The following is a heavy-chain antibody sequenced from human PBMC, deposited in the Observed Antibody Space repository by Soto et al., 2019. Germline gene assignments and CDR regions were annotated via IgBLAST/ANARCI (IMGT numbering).Heavy chain of an antibody. Sequence: ASVKVSCKASGYTFNGYYMHWLRQAPGQGLEWMGWIDPNSGGTNYAQKFQGWVTMTWDTSITTAYMELSRLKSDDTAVYFCASGVSTRPFDPWGQGTLVTVSS. CDR1: GYTFNGYY. J-gene: IGHJ5*02. D-gene: IGHD6-6*01. CDR3: ASGVSTRPFDP. V-gene: IGHV1-2*04. CDR2: IDPNSGGT.